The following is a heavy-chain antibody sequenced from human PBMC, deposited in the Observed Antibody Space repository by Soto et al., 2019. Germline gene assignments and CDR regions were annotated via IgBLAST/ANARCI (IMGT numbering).Heavy chain of an antibody. D-gene: IGHD2-2*01. CDR1: GFTFSSYS. J-gene: IGHJ5*02. CDR2: ISSSSSYI. CDR3: ARDRVRVVVPAAINWFDP. Sequence: PGGSLRLSCAASGFTFSSYSMNWVRQAPGKGLEWVSSISSSSSYIYYADSVKGRFTISRDNAKNSLYLQMNSLRAEDTAVYYCARDRVRVVVPAAINWFDPWGQGTLVTVSS. V-gene: IGHV3-21*01.